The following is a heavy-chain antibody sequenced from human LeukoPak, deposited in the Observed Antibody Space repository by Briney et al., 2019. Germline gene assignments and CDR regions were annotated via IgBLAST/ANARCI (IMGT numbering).Heavy chain of an antibody. D-gene: IGHD5-18*01. V-gene: IGHV6-1*01. CDR2: TYYRSKWYN. CDR1: GDSVSNYTTA. CDR3: ARQKTWIQLRGWFDP. Sequence: SQTLSLTCAISGDSVSNYTTAWNWIRQSPSRGLEWLGRTYYRSKWYNEYAVSVKSRITIDPDTSKNQFSLKLSSVTAADTAVYYCARQKTWIQLRGWFDPWGQGTLVTVSS. J-gene: IGHJ5*02.